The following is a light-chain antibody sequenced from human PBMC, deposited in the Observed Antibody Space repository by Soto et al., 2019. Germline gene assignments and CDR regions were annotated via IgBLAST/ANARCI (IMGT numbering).Light chain of an antibody. V-gene: IGKV3-20*01. CDR3: QQYNDYSWT. J-gene: IGKJ1*01. CDR2: GAT. CDR1: QSVSSSY. Sequence: ELVLTQSPGTLSLSPGERATLSCRASQSVSSSYLAWYQQKPGQAPRLLIHGATTRATGIPARFSGSGSGTEFTLTISSLQPDDVAIYYCQQYNDYSWTFGQGTKVDIK.